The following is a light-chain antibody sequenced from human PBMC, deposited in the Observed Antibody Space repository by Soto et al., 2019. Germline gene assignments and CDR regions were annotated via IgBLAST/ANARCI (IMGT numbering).Light chain of an antibody. CDR1: QSVSSSY. Sequence: EIVMTQSPGTLSLSPGERATLXXRASQSVSSSYLAWYQQKPGQAPRLXIYGASSRATGIPDRFSGSGSGTDFTLTISRLEPEDFAVYYCQQYGSARGTFGQGTKVDIK. V-gene: IGKV3-20*01. CDR2: GAS. CDR3: QQYGSARGT. J-gene: IGKJ1*01.